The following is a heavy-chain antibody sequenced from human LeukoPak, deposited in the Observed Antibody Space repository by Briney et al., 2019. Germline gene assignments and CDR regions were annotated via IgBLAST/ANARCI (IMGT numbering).Heavy chain of an antibody. V-gene: IGHV3-7*01. D-gene: IGHD1-1*01. Sequence: GGSLRLSCAASGFTFSSYWMSWVRQAPGKGLEWVANIKQDGSEKYYVDSVKGRFTISRDNAKNSLYLQMNSLRAEDTAVYYCARVETNYYYYYGMDVWGQGTTVTVSS. J-gene: IGHJ6*02. CDR1: GFTFSSYW. CDR2: IKQDGSEK. CDR3: ARVETNYYYYYGMDV.